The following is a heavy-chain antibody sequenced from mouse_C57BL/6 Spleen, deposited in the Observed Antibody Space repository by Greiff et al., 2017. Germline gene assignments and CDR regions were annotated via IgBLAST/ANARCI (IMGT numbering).Heavy chain of an antibody. CDR2: IRNKANNHAT. CDR1: GFTFSDAW. D-gene: IGHD1-1*01. CDR3: TRITTEVAHWYFDV. Sequence: EVQLMESGGGLVQPGGSMKLSCAASGFTFSDAWMDWVRQSPEKGLEWVAEIRNKANNHATYYAESVKGRFTISRDDSKSRVYLQMNSLRAEDTGIYYCTRITTEVAHWYFDVWGTGTTVTVSS. V-gene: IGHV6-6*01. J-gene: IGHJ1*03.